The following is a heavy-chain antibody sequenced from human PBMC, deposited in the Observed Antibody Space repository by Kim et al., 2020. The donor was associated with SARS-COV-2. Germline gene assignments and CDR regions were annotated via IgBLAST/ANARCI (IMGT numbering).Heavy chain of an antibody. Sequence: ASVKVSCRPSGYSFTTHNIHWVRQAPGQSLECMGWINGGNGNTIYSQKFRGRVTFTRDTSANIVFMEMSSLRSEDTAVYFCARGISGALDPWGQGTLVTV. V-gene: IGHV1-3*01. J-gene: IGHJ5*02. CDR1: GYSFTTHN. CDR2: INGGNGNT. CDR3: ARGISGALDP. D-gene: IGHD2-8*02.